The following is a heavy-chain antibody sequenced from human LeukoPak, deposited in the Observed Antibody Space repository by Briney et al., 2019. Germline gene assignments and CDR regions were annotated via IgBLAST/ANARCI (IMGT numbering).Heavy chain of an antibody. J-gene: IGHJ4*02. D-gene: IGHD1-26*01. CDR1: GFTFSSYA. CDR2: ISSNGGST. CDR3: AREGGSYYYFDY. Sequence: PGGPLRLSCAASGFTFSSYAMHWFRQAPGKGLEYVSAISSNGGSTYYANSVKGRFTISRDNSKNTLYLQMGSLRAEDMAVYYCAREGGSYYYFDYWGQGTLVTVSS. V-gene: IGHV3-64*01.